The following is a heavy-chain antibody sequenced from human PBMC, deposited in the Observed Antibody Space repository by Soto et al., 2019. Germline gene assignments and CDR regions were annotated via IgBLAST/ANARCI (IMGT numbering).Heavy chain of an antibody. J-gene: IGHJ6*02. V-gene: IGHV1-58*01. D-gene: IGHD3-16*01. CDR2: IVVGSGNT. CDR3: AADLTPGDYYYYYGMDV. CDR1: GFTFTSSA. Sequence: QMQLVQSGPEVKKPGTSVKVSCKASGFTFTSSAVQWVRQARGQRLEWIGWIVVGSGNTNYAQKFQERVTITRDMSTSTAYMELSSLRSEDTAVYYCAADLTPGDYYYYYGMDVWGQGTTVTVSS.